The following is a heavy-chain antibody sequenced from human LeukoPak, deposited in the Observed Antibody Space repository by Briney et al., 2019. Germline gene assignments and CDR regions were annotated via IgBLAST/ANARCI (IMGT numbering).Heavy chain of an antibody. Sequence: SETLSLTCAVYGGSFSDYYWSWIRQPPGKGLEWIGEINHSGSTNYNPSLKSRVTISVDTSKNQFSLKLSSVTAADTAVYYCARGTQNWFDPWGQGTLVTVSS. CDR1: GGSFSDYY. CDR2: INHSGST. V-gene: IGHV4-34*01. J-gene: IGHJ5*02. CDR3: ARGTQNWFDP.